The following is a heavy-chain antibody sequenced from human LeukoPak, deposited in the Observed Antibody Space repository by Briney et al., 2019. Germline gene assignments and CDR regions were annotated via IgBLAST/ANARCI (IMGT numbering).Heavy chain of an antibody. Sequence: PGGSLRLSCEASAFTFSSYWMSWVRQAPGKGLEWVGNIKEDGSEINYVDSVKGRVTISRDNAKNSLFLQMNSLRVEDTAVYYCARDLGYSSFDYWGQGTLVTVSS. V-gene: IGHV3-7*01. J-gene: IGHJ4*02. CDR1: AFTFSSYW. CDR3: ARDLGYSSFDY. CDR2: IKEDGSEI. D-gene: IGHD4-23*01.